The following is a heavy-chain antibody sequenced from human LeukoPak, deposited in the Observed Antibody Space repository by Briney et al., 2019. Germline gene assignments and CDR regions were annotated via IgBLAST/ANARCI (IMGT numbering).Heavy chain of an antibody. J-gene: IGHJ3*02. D-gene: IGHD6-19*01. Sequence: GGSLRLSCAASGFTFSSYEMNWVRQAPGKGLEWVSYISSGGSTIYYADSVKGRFTISRDNAKNSLYLQMNSLRAEDTAVYYCARVGGWYRSFDTWGQGAMVTVSS. CDR1: GFTFSSYE. V-gene: IGHV3-48*03. CDR3: ARVGGWYRSFDT. CDR2: ISSGGSTI.